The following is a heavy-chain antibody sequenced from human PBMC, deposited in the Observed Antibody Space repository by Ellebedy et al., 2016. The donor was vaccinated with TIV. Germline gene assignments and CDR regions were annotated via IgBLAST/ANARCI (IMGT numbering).Heavy chain of an antibody. D-gene: IGHD3-10*01. V-gene: IGHV3-23*01. J-gene: IGHJ4*02. CDR2: ITGSGDRT. CDR1: GFTFDNFA. Sequence: GESLKISCATSGFTFDNFAMRWFRQAPGKGLEWVSAITGSGDRTFYADSVKGRFTVSRDTSKNTLDLQMNSLRAEDTAIYYCSSSRYHYYVGNTIFAYWGQGTLVTVSS. CDR3: SSSRYHYYVGNTIFAY.